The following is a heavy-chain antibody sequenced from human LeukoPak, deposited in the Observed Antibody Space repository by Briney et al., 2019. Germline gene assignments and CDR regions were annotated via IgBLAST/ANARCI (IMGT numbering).Heavy chain of an antibody. J-gene: IGHJ4*02. CDR3: ARDGDSTGYYFAY. D-gene: IGHD3-22*01. V-gene: IGHV4-31*03. CDR2: IYYSGST. CDR1: GGSISSNGYY. Sequence: SETLSLTCTVSGGSISSNGYYWSWIRQQPGKGLEWIVYIYYSGSTYYNPSLTSRVTISVDTSKNHFSLKLSSVTAADTAVYYCARDGDSTGYYFAYWGQGTLVTVSS.